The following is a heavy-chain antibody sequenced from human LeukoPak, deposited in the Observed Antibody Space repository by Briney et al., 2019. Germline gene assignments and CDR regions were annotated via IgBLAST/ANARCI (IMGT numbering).Heavy chain of an antibody. D-gene: IGHD5-18*01. CDR2: MNPNSGNT. Sequence: EASVKVSCKASAYTFTSYDINWVRQATGQGLEWMGWMNPNSGNTGYSQKFQGRVTMTRNTSISTAYMELSSLRSEDTAVYYCARGLTAWYYYYYMDVWGKGTTVTVSS. V-gene: IGHV1-8*01. CDR1: AYTFTSYD. J-gene: IGHJ6*03. CDR3: ARGLTAWYYYYYMDV.